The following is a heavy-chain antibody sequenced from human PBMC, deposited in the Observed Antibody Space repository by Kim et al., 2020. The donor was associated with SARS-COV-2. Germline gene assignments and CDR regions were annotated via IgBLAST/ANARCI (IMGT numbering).Heavy chain of an antibody. Sequence: GGSLRLSCAASGFTFSNFAMHWVRQAPGKGLEWVAVISYDGKNKYYADSVKGRFTISRDNSKNTLFLQMNSLRAEDTAVYYCARDWGREDLGTMVPGTKTYYFDYWGQGTLVTVSS. D-gene: IGHD3-10*01. J-gene: IGHJ4*02. CDR2: ISYDGKNK. V-gene: IGHV3-30*04. CDR3: ARDWGREDLGTMVPGTKTYYFDY. CDR1: GFTFSNFA.